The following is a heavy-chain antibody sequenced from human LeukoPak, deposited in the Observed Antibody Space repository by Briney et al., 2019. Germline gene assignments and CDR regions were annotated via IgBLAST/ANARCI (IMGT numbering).Heavy chain of an antibody. CDR1: GGSISSYY. J-gene: IGHJ4*02. CDR3: ARVDFWSGLR. D-gene: IGHD3-3*01. V-gene: IGHV4-59*01. CDR2: IYYSGST. Sequence: SETLSLTCTVSGGSISSYYWSWIRQPPGKGLEWIGYIYYSGSTNYNPSLKSRVTISVDTSKNQSSLKLSSVTAVDTAVYYCARVDFWSGLRWGQGTLVTVSS.